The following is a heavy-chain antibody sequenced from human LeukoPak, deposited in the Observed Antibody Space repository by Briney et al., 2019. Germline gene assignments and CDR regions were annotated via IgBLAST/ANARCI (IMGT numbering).Heavy chain of an antibody. Sequence: SETLSLTCAVSGGSISSGGYSWSWIRQPPGKGLEWIGYIYYSGSTNYNPSLKSRVTMSVDTSKNQFSLKLSSVTAADTAVYYCARAPTNYYDSSGYFAFDIWGQGTMVTVSS. CDR2: IYYSGST. J-gene: IGHJ3*02. D-gene: IGHD3-22*01. V-gene: IGHV4-61*08. CDR1: GGSISSGGYS. CDR3: ARAPTNYYDSSGYFAFDI.